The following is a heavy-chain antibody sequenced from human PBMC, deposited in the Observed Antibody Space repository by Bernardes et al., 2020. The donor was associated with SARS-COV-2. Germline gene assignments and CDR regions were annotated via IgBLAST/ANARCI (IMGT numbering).Heavy chain of an antibody. CDR3: ARDPYDYVWGSYRSYYYYYGMDV. D-gene: IGHD3-16*02. CDR2: ISSSSSYT. Sequence: AGSLRPSCAAAGFTLSDYYISWIRQAPGKGLEWVSYISSSSSYTNHADSVKGRFTISRDHAKNSLYLQMNSLRAEDTAVYDCARDPYDYVWGSYRSYYYYYGMDVWGQGTTVTVSS. CDR1: GFTLSDYY. J-gene: IGHJ6*02. V-gene: IGHV3-11*06.